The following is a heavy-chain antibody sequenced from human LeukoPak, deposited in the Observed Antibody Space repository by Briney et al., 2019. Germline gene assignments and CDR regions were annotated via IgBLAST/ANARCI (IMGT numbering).Heavy chain of an antibody. CDR2: ISYDGSNK. D-gene: IGHD2-15*01. J-gene: IGHJ3*02. Sequence: GGSLRLSCAASGFTYSSYAMHWVRQAPGKGLEWVAVISYDGSNKYYADSVKGRFTISRDNAKNSLYLQMNSLRDEDTAVYYCARARVRYCSGGSCYDAFDIWGQGTMVTVSS. CDR3: ARARVRYCSGGSCYDAFDI. CDR1: GFTYSSYA. V-gene: IGHV3-30-3*01.